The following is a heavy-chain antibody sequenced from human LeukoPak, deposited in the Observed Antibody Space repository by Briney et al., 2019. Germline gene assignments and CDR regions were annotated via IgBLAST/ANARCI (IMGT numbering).Heavy chain of an antibody. V-gene: IGHV3-7*01. Sequence: GGSLRLSCAASGFTFSSYWMSWVRQAPGKGLEWVANIKQDGSAKYYVDSVKGRFTISRDNAKNSLYLQMNSLRAEDTAVYYCARDRRDSLGPRIAAPNDYWGQGTLVTVSS. CDR3: ARDRRDSLGPRIAAPNDY. D-gene: IGHD6-6*01. CDR1: GFTFSSYW. J-gene: IGHJ4*02. CDR2: IKQDGSAK.